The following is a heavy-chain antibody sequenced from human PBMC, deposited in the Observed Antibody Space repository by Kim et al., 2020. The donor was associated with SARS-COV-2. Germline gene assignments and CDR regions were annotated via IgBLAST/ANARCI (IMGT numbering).Heavy chain of an antibody. V-gene: IGHV3-23*01. CDR3: AKTPARRAGYFQH. J-gene: IGHJ1*01. Sequence: YADSVKGRFTISRDNSKNTLYLQMNSLRAEDTAVYYCAKTPARRAGYFQHWGQGTLVTVSS.